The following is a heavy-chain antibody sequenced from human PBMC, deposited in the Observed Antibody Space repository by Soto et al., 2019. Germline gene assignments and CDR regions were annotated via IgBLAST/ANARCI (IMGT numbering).Heavy chain of an antibody. Sequence: QVHLVQSGAEVKKPGASVKVSCKASGYTFTSYGISWVRQAPGQGLQWMGWISAYTGNTNYADKFQGRVTRTTDTSTSTAHMEVRSLRSDDTAVYYCARAGAFYETSGYPWSTFDIWCQGTMVTVSS. CDR2: ISAYTGNT. D-gene: IGHD3-22*01. CDR1: GYTFTSYG. J-gene: IGHJ3*02. V-gene: IGHV1-18*01. CDR3: ARAGAFYETSGYPWSTFDI.